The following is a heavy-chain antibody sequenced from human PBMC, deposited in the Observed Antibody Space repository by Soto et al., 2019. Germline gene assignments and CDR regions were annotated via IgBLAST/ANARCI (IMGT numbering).Heavy chain of an antibody. J-gene: IGHJ6*02. CDR1: GGTFSSYA. V-gene: IGHV1-69*12. CDR2: IIPIFGTA. D-gene: IGHD5-18*01. Sequence: QVQLVQSGAEVQKPGSSVKVSCKASGGTFSSYAISWVRQAPGQGLEWMGGIIPIFGTANYAQKLQGRVTITAAESTRTAYMERSILRSEETAGNYCATQGLPKYYYDGMDAWGQGTTVTVSS. CDR3: ATQGLPKYYYDGMDA.